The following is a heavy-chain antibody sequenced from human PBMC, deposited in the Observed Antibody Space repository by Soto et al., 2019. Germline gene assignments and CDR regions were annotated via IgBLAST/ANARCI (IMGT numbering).Heavy chain of an antibody. CDR2: IYHSGST. CDR1: GGSISSGGYS. V-gene: IGHV4-30-2*01. J-gene: IGHJ6*02. CDR3: ARVPDV. Sequence: QLQLQESSSGLVKPSQTLSLTCAVSGGSISSGGYSWSWMRQPPGKGLEWIGYIYHSGSTYYNPSLKSRVTISVDRSKNQFSLKLSSVTAADTAVYYCARVPDVWGQGTTVTVSS.